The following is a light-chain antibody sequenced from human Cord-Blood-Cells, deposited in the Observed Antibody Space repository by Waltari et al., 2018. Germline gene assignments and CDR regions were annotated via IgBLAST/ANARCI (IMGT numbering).Light chain of an antibody. V-gene: IGKV3-15*01. CDR2: GAS. J-gene: IGKJ1*01. CDR3: QQYNNWPPWT. CDR1: QRVSSN. Sequence: EIVMTQSPATLSVSPGERATLSCRASQRVSSNLAGYQQKPGQAPRLLIYGASTRATGIPARFSGSGSGTEFTLTISSLQSEDFAVYYSQQYNNWPPWTFGQGTKVEIK.